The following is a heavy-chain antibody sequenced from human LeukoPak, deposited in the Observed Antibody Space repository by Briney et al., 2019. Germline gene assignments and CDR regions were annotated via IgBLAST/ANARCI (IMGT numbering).Heavy chain of an antibody. CDR1: GFTFSSYG. CDR2: IWYDGSNK. V-gene: IGHV3-33*01. Sequence: GGSLRLSCAASGFTFSSYGMHWVRQAPGKGLEWVAVIWYDGSNKYYADSVKGRFTISRDNSKNTLYLQMNSLRAEDTAVYYCARAMVRGVTAYYYYYGMDVWGQGTTVTVSS. CDR3: ARAMVRGVTAYYYYYGMDV. J-gene: IGHJ6*02. D-gene: IGHD3-10*01.